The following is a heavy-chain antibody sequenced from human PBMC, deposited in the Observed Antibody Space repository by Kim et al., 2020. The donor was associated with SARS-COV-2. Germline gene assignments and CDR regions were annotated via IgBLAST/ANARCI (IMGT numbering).Heavy chain of an antibody. CDR3: TTDPGYSSS. CDR2: SKSKTDGGTT. D-gene: IGHD6-13*01. CDR1: GFTFSNAR. J-gene: IGHJ4*02. V-gene: IGHV3-15*01. Sequence: GGSLRLSCAASGFTFSNARMSWVRQAPGTGQELVGRSKSKTDGGTTDYAAPEKGRITISRDDSKNTLDLQMNSLKTEDTAVYYCTTDPGYSSSWGQGTLVTVSS.